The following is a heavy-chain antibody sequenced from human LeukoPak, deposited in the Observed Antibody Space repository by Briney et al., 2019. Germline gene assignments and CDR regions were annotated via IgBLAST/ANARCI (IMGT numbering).Heavy chain of an antibody. CDR2: IYYNGST. D-gene: IGHD6-19*01. Sequence: SETLSLTCTVSGGFISSSNYYWGWIRQPPGKGLGWIGSIYYNGSTYYNSSLMSRVTMSVDTSKNQFSLKLNSVTAADTAVYYCASEKSIAVAGRVGYFDYWGQGTLVTVSS. CDR1: GGFISSSNYY. V-gene: IGHV4-39*07. CDR3: ASEKSIAVAGRVGYFDY. J-gene: IGHJ4*02.